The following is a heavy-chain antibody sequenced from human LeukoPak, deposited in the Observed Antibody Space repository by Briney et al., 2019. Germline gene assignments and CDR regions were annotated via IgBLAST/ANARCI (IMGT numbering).Heavy chain of an antibody. Sequence: PSETLSLTCTVSGGSISSYYWSWIRQPPGKGLEWIGYIYYSGSTNYNPSLKSRVTISVDTSKNQFSLKLSSVTAADTAVYYCARGGITMVRGVIITPAFDYWGRGTLVTVSS. V-gene: IGHV4-59*01. CDR2: IYYSGST. J-gene: IGHJ4*02. CDR1: GGSISSYY. CDR3: ARGGITMVRGVIITPAFDY. D-gene: IGHD3-10*01.